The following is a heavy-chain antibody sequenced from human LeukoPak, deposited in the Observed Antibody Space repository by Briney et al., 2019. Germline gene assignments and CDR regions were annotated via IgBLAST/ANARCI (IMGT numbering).Heavy chain of an antibody. J-gene: IGHJ4*02. CDR2: ISGSGGRT. D-gene: IGHD6-19*01. CDR3: AKLASIAVAGYFDY. CDR1: GFTFSTYW. V-gene: IGHV3-23*01. Sequence: SGGSLRLSCAASGFTFSTYWMSWVRQAPGKGLEWVSGISGSGGRTYYADSVKGRFTISRDNSKNTLYLQMNSLRAEDTAVFYCAKLASIAVAGYFDYWGQGTLVTVSS.